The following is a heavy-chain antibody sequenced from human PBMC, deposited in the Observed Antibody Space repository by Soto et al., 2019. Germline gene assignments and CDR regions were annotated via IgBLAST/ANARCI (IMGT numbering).Heavy chain of an antibody. CDR3: ATPTLITGTTSDY. Sequence: GGSLRLSCAASGFTFSSYVMHWVRQAPGKGLEWVAVIWYDGSNKYYADSVKGRFTISRDNSKSTLYLQMNSLRAEDTAVYYCATPTLITGTTSDYWGQGTLVTVSS. CDR1: GFTFSSYV. V-gene: IGHV3-33*01. CDR2: IWYDGSNK. D-gene: IGHD1-7*01. J-gene: IGHJ4*02.